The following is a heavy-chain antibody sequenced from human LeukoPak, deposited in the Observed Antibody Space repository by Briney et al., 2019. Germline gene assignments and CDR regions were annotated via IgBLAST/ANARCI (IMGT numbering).Heavy chain of an antibody. D-gene: IGHD1-20*01. CDR3: ARVLGSNWIDY. CDR2: IYHSGST. J-gene: IGHJ4*02. V-gene: IGHV4-30-2*01. Sequence: SETLSLTCTVSGVSISSGGYYWSWIPQPPGKGLEWIGYIYHSGSTYYNPSLKSRGTISVDRSKYQFSLKLSSVTAADTAVYYCARVLGSNWIDYWGQGTLVTVSS. CDR1: GVSISSGGYY.